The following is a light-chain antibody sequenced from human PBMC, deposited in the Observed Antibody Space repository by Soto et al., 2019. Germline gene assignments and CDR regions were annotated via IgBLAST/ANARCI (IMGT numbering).Light chain of an antibody. CDR1: QSISTY. CDR3: QHYGSSPRT. Sequence: DIQMTQSPSSLSASVGDSVTITCRASQSISTYLNWYQQMPGKAPNLLIYAASSLQSGVPSRFSGSGSGTDFTLTISRLEPEDFALYYCQHYGSSPRTFGQGTKVDI. V-gene: IGKV1-39*01. CDR2: AAS. J-gene: IGKJ1*01.